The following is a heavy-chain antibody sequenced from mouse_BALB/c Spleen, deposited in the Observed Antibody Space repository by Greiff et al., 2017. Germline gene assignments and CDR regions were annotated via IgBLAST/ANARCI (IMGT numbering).Heavy chain of an antibody. D-gene: IGHD2-4*01. CDR3: ARAYDYDERAWFAY. CDR1: GFTFSDYY. CDR2: ISDGGSYT. J-gene: IGHJ3*01. Sequence: EVKLVESGGGLVKPGGSLKLSCAASGFTFSDYYMYWVRQTPEKRLEWVATISDGGSYTYYPDSVKGRFTISRDNAKNNLYLQMSSLKSEDTAMYYCARAYDYDERAWFAYWGQGTLVTVSA. V-gene: IGHV5-4*02.